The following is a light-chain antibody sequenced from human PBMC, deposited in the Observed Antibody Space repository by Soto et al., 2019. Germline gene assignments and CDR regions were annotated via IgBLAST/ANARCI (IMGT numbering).Light chain of an antibody. Sequence: QSALTQPPSASGSPGQSVTISCTGTSSDVGGYNYASWYQQHPGKAPKPMIYEVSKRPSGVPDRFSGSKSGNTASLTVSGLQAEDEADYYCSSYAGSNNYVFGTGTKLTVL. CDR3: SSYAGSNNYV. CDR1: SSDVGGYNY. V-gene: IGLV2-8*01. J-gene: IGLJ1*01. CDR2: EVS.